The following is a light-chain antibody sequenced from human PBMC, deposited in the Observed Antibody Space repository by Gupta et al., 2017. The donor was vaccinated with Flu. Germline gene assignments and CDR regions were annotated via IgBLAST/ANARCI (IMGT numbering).Light chain of an antibody. V-gene: IGLV2-14*04. CDR1: SSDVGGYKY. J-gene: IGLJ2*01. Sequence: ITISCTGTSSDVGGYKYVSWYQQHPGKAPKLMIYDISSRPSGVSNRFSGSKSGNTASLTIXGXQAEDEXDYYCCSYTSSSTPVLFGGGTKLTVL. CDR3: CSYTSSSTPVL. CDR2: DIS.